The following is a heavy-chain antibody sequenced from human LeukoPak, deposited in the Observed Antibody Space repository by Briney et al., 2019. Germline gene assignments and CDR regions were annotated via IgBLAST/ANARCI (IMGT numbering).Heavy chain of an antibody. CDR3: AKALDSSGPMAV. V-gene: IGHV3-23*01. D-gene: IGHD3-22*01. CDR1: GFTFSSYG. J-gene: IGHJ6*02. Sequence: PGGSLRLSCAASGFTFSSYGMSWVRQAPGKGLEWVSSFTGSGGSTYYADSVKGRFTISRDNSKNTLYLQMNSLRAEDTAVYYCAKALDSSGPMAVWGQGTTVTVSS. CDR2: FTGSGGST.